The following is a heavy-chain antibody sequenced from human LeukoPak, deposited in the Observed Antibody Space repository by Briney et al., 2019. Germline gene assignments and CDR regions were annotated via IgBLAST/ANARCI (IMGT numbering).Heavy chain of an antibody. J-gene: IGHJ4*02. CDR1: GYTFTDYA. Sequence: ASVKVSCKVSGYTFTDYALHWVRQAPGQSLEWMGWITTGRGETRYSQEFQRWITFTRDTSASTVYMDLSDLRSEDTAVYYCARGGKQWRGGNYFDSWGQGTLVAVSS. CDR2: ITTGRGET. V-gene: IGHV1-3*03. CDR3: ARGGKQWRGGNYFDS. D-gene: IGHD6-19*01.